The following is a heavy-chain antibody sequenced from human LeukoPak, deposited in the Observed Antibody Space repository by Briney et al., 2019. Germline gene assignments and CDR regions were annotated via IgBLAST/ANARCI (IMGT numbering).Heavy chain of an antibody. D-gene: IGHD1-26*01. J-gene: IGHJ3*01. CDR1: GFTSSNYA. CDR3: AKFLGATFVTDDALDV. V-gene: IGHV3-23*01. CDR2: INNSGEYT. Sequence: PGGSLRLSCAASGFTSSNYAMSWVRQAPGKGLEWVSVINNSGEYTNYADSVRGRFTLSTDNTKNTMYLQMSSLRAEATAIYYCAKFLGATFVTDDALDVWGQGTMVTV.